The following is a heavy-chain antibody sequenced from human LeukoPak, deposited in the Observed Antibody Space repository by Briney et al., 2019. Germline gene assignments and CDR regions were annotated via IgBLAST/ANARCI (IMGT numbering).Heavy chain of an antibody. Sequence: SETLSLTCTVSGDSISSHSWSWIRQPPGKGLEWIGYIYYTGSTNYNPSLKSRLTISIDTSKNQFYLTLSSVTAADTAVYYCARYVSSGYNSYWGQGPLVTVSS. CDR2: IYYTGST. D-gene: IGHD3-22*01. J-gene: IGHJ4*02. CDR1: GDSISSHS. V-gene: IGHV4-59*11. CDR3: ARYVSSGYNSY.